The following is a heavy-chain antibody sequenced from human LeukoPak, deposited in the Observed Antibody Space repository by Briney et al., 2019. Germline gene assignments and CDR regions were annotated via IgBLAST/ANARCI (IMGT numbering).Heavy chain of an antibody. CDR2: MNPNSGNT. CDR1: GYTFTSYD. Sequence: ASVKVSCKASGYTFTSYDINWVRQATGQGLEWLGWMNPNSGNTGYAQNFQGRVTMTRDTSIDAAYMELTSLRYEDTAVYYCARDYYGSKSSSFDPWGQGTLVTVSS. J-gene: IGHJ5*02. CDR3: ARDYYGSKSSSFDP. D-gene: IGHD3-10*01. V-gene: IGHV1-8*01.